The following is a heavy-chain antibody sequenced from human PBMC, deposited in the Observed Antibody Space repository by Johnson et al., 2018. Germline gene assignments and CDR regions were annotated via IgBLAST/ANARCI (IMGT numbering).Heavy chain of an antibody. CDR1: GFTFSDYY. Sequence: QVQLGESGGGLVKAGGSRRLACAASGFTFSDYYMSWSRQAPGKGLEWVSYISSSGSTIYYADSVKGRFTISRDNAKNSLYLQMNSLRAEDTAVYYCASGIAAAGRRIRYYYMDVWGKGTTVTVSS. CDR2: ISSSGSTI. J-gene: IGHJ6*03. D-gene: IGHD6-13*01. V-gene: IGHV3-11*04. CDR3: ASGIAAAGRRIRYYYMDV.